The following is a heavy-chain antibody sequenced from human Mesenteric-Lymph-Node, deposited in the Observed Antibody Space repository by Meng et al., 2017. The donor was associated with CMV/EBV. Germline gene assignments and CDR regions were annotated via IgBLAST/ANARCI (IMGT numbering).Heavy chain of an antibody. CDR1: GFAFSNYE. Sequence: GGSLRLSCAASGFAFSNYEMNWVRQAPGKGLEWVSYISSSGSTIHYGDSVKGRFTISRDNAKNSLSLQMNSLRAEDTGVYYCARVYCAGDCYAGAFDIWGQGTMVTVSS. D-gene: IGHD2-21*01. J-gene: IGHJ3*02. CDR3: ARVYCAGDCYAGAFDI. CDR2: ISSSGSTI. V-gene: IGHV3-48*03.